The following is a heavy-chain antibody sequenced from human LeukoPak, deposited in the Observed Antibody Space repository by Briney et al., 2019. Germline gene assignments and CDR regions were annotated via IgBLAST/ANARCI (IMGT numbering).Heavy chain of an antibody. J-gene: IGHJ4*02. D-gene: IGHD3-22*01. Sequence: SETLSLTCTVSGGSISSYYWSWIRQPPGKGLEWIGEINQSGSTNYNPSLESRVTISVDTSKNQFSLKLSSVTAADTAVYYCARYDSSGYEVYWGQGTLVTVSS. CDR1: GGSISSYY. CDR2: INQSGST. V-gene: IGHV4-34*01. CDR3: ARYDSSGYEVY.